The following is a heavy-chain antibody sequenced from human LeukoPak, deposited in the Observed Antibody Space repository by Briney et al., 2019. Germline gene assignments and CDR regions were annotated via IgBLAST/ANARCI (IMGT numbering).Heavy chain of an antibody. CDR2: ISAYNGNT. CDR1: GYTFTSYG. CDR3: ARSGGWPLDLDWFDP. J-gene: IGHJ5*02. V-gene: IGHV1-18*01. Sequence: GASVKVSCKASGYTFTSYGISWVRQAPGQGLEWMGWISAYNGNTNYAQKLQGRVTMTTDTSTSTAYMELRGLRSDDTAVYYCARSGGWPLDLDWFDPWGQGTLVTVSS. D-gene: IGHD6-19*01.